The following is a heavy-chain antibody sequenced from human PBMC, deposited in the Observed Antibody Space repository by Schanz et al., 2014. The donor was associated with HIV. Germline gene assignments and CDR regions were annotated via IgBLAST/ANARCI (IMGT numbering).Heavy chain of an antibody. CDR1: GYTFTSFG. D-gene: IGHD3-16*01. CDR3: ARDLGRDLDY. V-gene: IGHV1-18*01. J-gene: IGHJ4*02. CDR2: ISPYNGYT. Sequence: QVQLVQSGAEVKKPGASVKVSCKASGYTFTSFGVTWVRQAPGQGLEWMGRISPYNGYTDYAQKLQGRVTLTTDTSTTTAYMDLRSLRSDDTAVYYCARDLGRDLDYWGQGTLVTVSS.